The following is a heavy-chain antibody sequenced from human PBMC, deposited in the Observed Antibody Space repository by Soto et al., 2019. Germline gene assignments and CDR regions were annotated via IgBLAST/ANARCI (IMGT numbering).Heavy chain of an antibody. V-gene: IGHV3-53*04. J-gene: IGHJ3*02. CDR1: GFTVSSNY. Sequence: GGSLRLSCAASGFTVSSNYMSWVRQAPGKGLEWVSVIYSGGSTYYADSVKGRFTISRHNFKNTLYFQMNSLRAEDTAVYYCARERMYSGYRNDAFDIWGQGTMVTVSS. CDR2: IYSGGST. CDR3: ARERMYSGYRNDAFDI. D-gene: IGHD5-12*01.